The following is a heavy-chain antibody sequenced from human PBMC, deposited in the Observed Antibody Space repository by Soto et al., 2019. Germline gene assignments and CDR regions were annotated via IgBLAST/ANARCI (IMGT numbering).Heavy chain of an antibody. J-gene: IGHJ5*02. V-gene: IGHV3-73*02. CDR2: IRSKANSYAT. CDR3: TRQSDWVLSHSPPRVDP. Sequence: EVQLVESGGGLVQPGGSLKLSCAASGFTFSGSAMHWVRQASGKGLEWVGRIRSKANSYATAYAASVKGRFTISRDDSKNTAYVQMNSLKSEDTAVYYSTRQSDWVLSHSPPRVDPWGQRTLFTVSS. D-gene: IGHD3-9*01. CDR1: GFTFSGSA.